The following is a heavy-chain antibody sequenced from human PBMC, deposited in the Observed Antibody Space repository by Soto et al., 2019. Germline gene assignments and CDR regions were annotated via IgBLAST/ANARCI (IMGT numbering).Heavy chain of an antibody. J-gene: IGHJ4*02. D-gene: IGHD2-2*01. CDR2: ISGSGGST. V-gene: IGHV3-23*01. Sequence: GGSLRLSCAASGFTFSSYAMSWVRQAPGKGLEWVSAISGSGGSTYNADSVKGRFTISRDNSKNTLYLQMNSLRAEDTAVYYCAKDHAPYCSSTSCYFFDYWGQGTLVTVSS. CDR1: GFTFSSYA. CDR3: AKDHAPYCSSTSCYFFDY.